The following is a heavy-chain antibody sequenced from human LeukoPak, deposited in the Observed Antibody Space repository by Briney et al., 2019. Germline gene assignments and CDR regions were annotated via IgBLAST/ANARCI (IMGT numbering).Heavy chain of an antibody. CDR1: GFTFNSYA. CDR2: ISGSGGST. D-gene: IGHD6-6*01. V-gene: IGHV3-23*01. J-gene: IGHJ6*03. CDR3: AKVSSHYYYYMDV. Sequence: PGGSLRLSCAASGFTFNSYAMSWVRQAPGKGLEWVSAISGSGGSTYYADSVKGRFTISRDNSKNTLYLQMNSLRAEDTAVYYCAKVSSHYYYYMDVWGKGTTVTVSS.